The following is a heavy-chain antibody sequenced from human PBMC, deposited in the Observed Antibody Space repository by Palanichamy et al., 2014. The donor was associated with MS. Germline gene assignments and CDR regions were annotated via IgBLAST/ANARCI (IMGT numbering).Heavy chain of an antibody. V-gene: IGHV3-30*02. J-gene: IGHJ4*02. D-gene: IGHD4-11*01. CDR3: AKKGADSSTGGAIDF. CDR2: IRHDGGNK. Sequence: GGGVVQPWGAPSRLSCAASGFTFSTYGMHWVRQAPGKGLEWVAYIRHDGGNKLYPDSVKGRFTISRDNSKNTLYLHMDSLRPEDTALYYCAKKGADSSTGGAIDFWGQGTLVTVSS. CDR1: GFTFSTYG.